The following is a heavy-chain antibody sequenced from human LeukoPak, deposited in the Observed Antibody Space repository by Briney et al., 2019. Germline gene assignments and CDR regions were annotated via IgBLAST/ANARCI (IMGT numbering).Heavy chain of an antibody. CDR3: ASGSTLDY. CDR2: ISSNSENR. J-gene: IGHJ4*02. CDR1: GFTFDDYA. Sequence: GGSLRLSCAASGFTFDDYAMHWVRQAPGKGLEWVSGISSNSENRGYAESVKGRFTISRDNAKNSVYLEMNTLRAEDTALYYCASGSTLDYWGQGTLVTVSS. V-gene: IGHV3-9*01. D-gene: IGHD3-10*01.